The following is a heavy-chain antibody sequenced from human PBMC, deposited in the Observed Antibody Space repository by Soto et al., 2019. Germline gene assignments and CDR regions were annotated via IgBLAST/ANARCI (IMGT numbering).Heavy chain of an antibody. Sequence: GGSLSLSCAASGFTFSSYGMHWVRQAPGKGLEWVAVISYDGSNKYYADSVKGRFTISRDNSKNTLYLQMNSLRAEDTAVYYCAKDLYSSGWFDAFDIWGQGIMVTVSS. CDR2: ISYDGSNK. V-gene: IGHV3-30*18. CDR3: AKDLYSSGWFDAFDI. J-gene: IGHJ3*02. CDR1: GFTFSSYG. D-gene: IGHD6-19*01.